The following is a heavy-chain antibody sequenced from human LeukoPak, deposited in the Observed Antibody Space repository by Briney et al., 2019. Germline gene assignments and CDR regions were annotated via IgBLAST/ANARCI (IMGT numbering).Heavy chain of an antibody. CDR2: ISWNSGSI. V-gene: IGHV3-9*01. J-gene: IGHJ5*02. Sequence: GGSLRLSCAASGFTFSSYAMHWVRQAPGKGLEWVSGISWNSGSIGYADSVKGRLTVSRDNAKNSLYLQMNSLRAEDTALYYCAKVGWFDPWGQGTLVTVSS. CDR1: GFTFSSYA. CDR3: AKVGWFDP.